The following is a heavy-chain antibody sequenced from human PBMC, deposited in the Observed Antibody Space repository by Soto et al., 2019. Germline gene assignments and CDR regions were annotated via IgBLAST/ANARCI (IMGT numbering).Heavy chain of an antibody. D-gene: IGHD6-13*01. Sequence: PSETLSLTCTVSGGSISSYYWSWIRQPPGKGLEWIGEINHSGSTNYNPSLKSRVTISVDTSKNQFSLKLSSVTAADTAVYYCARGRSSSWTGYYYYGMDVWGQGTTVTVSS. CDR1: GGSISSYY. CDR2: INHSGST. V-gene: IGHV4-34*01. J-gene: IGHJ6*02. CDR3: ARGRSSSWTGYYYYGMDV.